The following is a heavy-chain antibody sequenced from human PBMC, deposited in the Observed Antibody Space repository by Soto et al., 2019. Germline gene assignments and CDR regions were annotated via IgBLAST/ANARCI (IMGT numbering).Heavy chain of an antibody. CDR1: GGSFSGYY. V-gene: IGHV4-34*01. J-gene: IGHJ6*02. Sequence: PSETLSLTCAAYGGSFSGYYWSWIRQPPGKGLEWIGEINHSGSTNYNPSLKCRVTISVDTSKNQFSLKLSSVTAADTAVYYCARGGRYSSSWYGVYYYGMDVWGQGTTVTVSS. CDR2: INHSGST. D-gene: IGHD6-13*01. CDR3: ARGGRYSSSWYGVYYYGMDV.